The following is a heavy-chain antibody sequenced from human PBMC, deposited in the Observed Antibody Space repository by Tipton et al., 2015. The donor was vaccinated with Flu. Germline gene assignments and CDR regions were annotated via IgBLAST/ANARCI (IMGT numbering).Heavy chain of an antibody. CDR2: IYYSGST. J-gene: IGHJ6*02. CDR1: GGSISSYY. CDR3: ARDYGNYGNGMDV. D-gene: IGHD4-11*01. Sequence: LRLSCTVSGGSISSYYWSWIRQPPGKGLEWIGYIYYSGSTNYNPSLKSRVTISVDTSKNQFSLKLSSVTAADTAVYYCARDYGNYGNGMDVWGQGTTVTVSS. V-gene: IGHV4-59*01.